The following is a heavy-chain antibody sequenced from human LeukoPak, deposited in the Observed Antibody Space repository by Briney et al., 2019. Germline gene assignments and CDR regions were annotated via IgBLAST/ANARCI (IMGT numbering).Heavy chain of an antibody. CDR1: GGSISSGGYY. D-gene: IGHD3-22*01. CDR2: IYYSGST. J-gene: IGHJ4*02. CDR3: ARAPYYYDSSGYSYYFDY. Sequence: SETLSLTCTVSGGSISSGGYYWSWIRQHPGKGLEWIGYIYYSGSTYYNPSLKSRVTISVDTSKNQFSLELSSVTAADTAVYYCARAPYYYDSSGYSYYFDYWGQGTLVTVSS. V-gene: IGHV4-31*03.